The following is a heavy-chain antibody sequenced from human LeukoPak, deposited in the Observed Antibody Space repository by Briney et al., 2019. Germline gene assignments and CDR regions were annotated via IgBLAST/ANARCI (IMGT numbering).Heavy chain of an antibody. CDR3: ARWRGSTSERSDY. D-gene: IGHD2-2*01. CDR2: IKQDGSAK. V-gene: IGHV3-7*01. J-gene: IGHJ4*02. CDR1: GFTFSDYW. Sequence: PGGSLRLSCTASGFTFSDYWMTWVRQAPGEGLEWVAHIKQDGSAKYYVDSVKGRFTISRDNAKNSLYLQMDSLRVEDTATYYCARWRGSTSERSDYWGQGTLVTVSS.